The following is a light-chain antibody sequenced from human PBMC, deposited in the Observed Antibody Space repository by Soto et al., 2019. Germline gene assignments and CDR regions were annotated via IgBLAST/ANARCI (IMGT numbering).Light chain of an antibody. CDR2: EVS. J-gene: IGLJ1*01. CDR1: SSDVGGYNY. CDR3: RSYAGSNKLGV. Sequence: QSALTQPPSASGSPGQSVTISCTGTSSDVGGYNYVSWYQQHPGKAPKLMIYEVSKRPSGVPDRFSGSKSGNTASLTVSGLQDEDDADYYCRSYAGSNKLGVFGTGTKLTVL. V-gene: IGLV2-8*01.